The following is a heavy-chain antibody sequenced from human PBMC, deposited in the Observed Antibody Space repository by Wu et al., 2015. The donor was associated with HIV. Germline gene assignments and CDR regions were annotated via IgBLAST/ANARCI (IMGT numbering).Heavy chain of an antibody. CDR3: ARQRAYTSGWYIFDY. J-gene: IGHJ4*02. Sequence: QVQLVQSGAEVKKPGASVKVSCKASGYTFNSYDINWVRQATGQGLEWMGWMNPRSGNTGYAQKFQGRVTMTRDTSITTAYMELSSLRSEDTAVYYCARQRAYTSGWYIFDYWGQGTLVTVSS. V-gene: IGHV1-8*01. CDR1: GYTFNSYD. D-gene: IGHD6-19*01. CDR2: MNPRSGNT.